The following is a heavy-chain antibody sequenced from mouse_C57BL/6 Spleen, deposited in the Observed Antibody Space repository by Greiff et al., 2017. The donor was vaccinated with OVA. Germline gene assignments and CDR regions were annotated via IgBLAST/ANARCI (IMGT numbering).Heavy chain of an antibody. CDR1: GFTFSSYA. D-gene: IGHD1-1*01. CDR2: ISDGGSYT. CDR3: ARDQGITAVVAYYFDY. J-gene: IGHJ2*01. Sequence: EVQVVESGGGLVKPGGSLKLSCAASGFTFSSYAMSWVRQTPEKRLEWVATISDGGSYTYYPDNVKGRFTISRDNAKNNLYLQMSHLKSENTAMYYCARDQGITAVVAYYFDYWGQGTTLTVSS. V-gene: IGHV5-4*01.